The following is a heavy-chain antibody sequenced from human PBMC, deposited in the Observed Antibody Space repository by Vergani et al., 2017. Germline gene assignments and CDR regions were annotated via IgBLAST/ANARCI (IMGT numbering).Heavy chain of an antibody. D-gene: IGHD6-19*01. V-gene: IGHV3-30*03. CDR1: GFTFSSYG. J-gene: IGHJ4*02. Sequence: QVQLVESGGGLVKPGGSLRLSCAASGFTFSSYGMHWVRQAPGKGLEWVAVISYDGSNKYYADSVKGRFTISRDNSKNTLYLQMNSLRAEDTAVYYCARVGASIAVVGYYDYWGQGTLVTVSS. CDR2: ISYDGSNK. CDR3: ARVGASIAVVGYYDY.